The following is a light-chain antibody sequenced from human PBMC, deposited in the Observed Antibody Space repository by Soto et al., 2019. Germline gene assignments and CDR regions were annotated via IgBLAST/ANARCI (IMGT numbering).Light chain of an antibody. CDR2: GAS. Sequence: EIVLTQSPGTLSLSPGERATLSCRASQSISSSYLAWYQQKPGQAPRLLIYGASIRATGIPDRFSGSGSGTDFTLTISRLEPEDFAVYYCQQYGSSPLYTFGRGTKVDI. J-gene: IGKJ2*01. V-gene: IGKV3-20*01. CDR1: QSISSSY. CDR3: QQYGSSPLYT.